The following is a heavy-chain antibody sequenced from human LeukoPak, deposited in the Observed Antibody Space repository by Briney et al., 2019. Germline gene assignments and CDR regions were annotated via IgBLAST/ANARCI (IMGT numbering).Heavy chain of an antibody. CDR2: INHSGST. Sequence: SETLSLTCAVYGGSFSGYYWSWIRQPPGKGLEWIGEINHSGSTNYNPSLKSRVTISVDTSKNQFSLKLSSVTAADTAVYYCASGYCSSTSCHTFAYSGQGTPVTASS. J-gene: IGHJ4*02. D-gene: IGHD2-2*02. CDR3: ASGYCSSTSCHTFAY. V-gene: IGHV4-34*01. CDR1: GGSFSGYY.